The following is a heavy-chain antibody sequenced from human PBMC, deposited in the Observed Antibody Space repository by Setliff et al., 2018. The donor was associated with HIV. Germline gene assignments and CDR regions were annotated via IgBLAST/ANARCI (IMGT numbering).Heavy chain of an antibody. CDR1: GYTFTSYY. CDR3: VLPGYYESSGYAVDH. Sequence: ASVKVSCKASGYTFTSYYMHWVRQAPGQGLEWMGRINPNRGGTNFAQKFQGRVTLTRDTSISTAHMELARLTADDTAVYYCVLPGYYESSGYAVDHWGQGTLVTVSS. J-gene: IGHJ4*02. CDR2: INPNRGGT. V-gene: IGHV1-2*06. D-gene: IGHD3-22*01.